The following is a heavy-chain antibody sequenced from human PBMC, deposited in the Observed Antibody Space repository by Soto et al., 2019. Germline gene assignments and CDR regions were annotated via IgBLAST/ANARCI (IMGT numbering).Heavy chain of an antibody. CDR3: VHHGGEPSYLDF. CDR2: IFYSGST. CDR1: GGSLSSSNW. J-gene: IGHJ4*01. Sequence: QVQLQESGPGLVKPSGTLSLTCAVSGGSLSSSNWWSWVRQPPGKALEWLGEIFYSGSTKYNPSLNSRVATSADQSTNHLSLMLSSVTAADTAVYYCVHHGGEPSYLDFWGQGILVTVSS. V-gene: IGHV4-4*02. D-gene: IGHD6-25*01.